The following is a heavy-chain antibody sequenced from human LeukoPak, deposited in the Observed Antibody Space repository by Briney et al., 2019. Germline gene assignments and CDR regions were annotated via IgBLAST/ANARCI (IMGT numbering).Heavy chain of an antibody. D-gene: IGHD1-26*01. J-gene: IGHJ4*02. Sequence: KPGGSLRLSCAASGFTFSSYSMNWVRQAPGKGLEWMGGFDPEDGETIYAQKFQGRVTMTEDTSTDTAYMELSSLRSEDTAVYYRATDSPNNYSGSYTFDYWGQGTLVTVSS. CDR2: FDPEDGET. CDR1: GFTFSSYS. V-gene: IGHV1-24*01. CDR3: ATDSPNNYSGSYTFDY.